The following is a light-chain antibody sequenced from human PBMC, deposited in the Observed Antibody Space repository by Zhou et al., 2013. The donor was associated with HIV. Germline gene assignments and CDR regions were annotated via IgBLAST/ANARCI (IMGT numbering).Light chain of an antibody. J-gene: IGKJ1*01. V-gene: IGKV3-15*01. CDR2: GAS. CDR1: QSVSRK. CDR3: QQRSNWPWT. Sequence: EIVMTQSPATLSVSPGERATLSCRASQSVSRKLAWYQQKPGQAPRLLIYGASTRATGIPARFSGSGSGTEFTLTISSLEPEDFAVYYCQQRSNWPWTFGQGTKVEIK.